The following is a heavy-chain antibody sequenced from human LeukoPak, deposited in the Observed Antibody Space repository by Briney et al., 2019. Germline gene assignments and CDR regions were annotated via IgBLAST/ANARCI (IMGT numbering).Heavy chain of an antibody. Sequence: GASVKVSCKASGYTFTSYGISWVRQAPGKGLEWMGGFDPEDGETIYAQKFQGRVTMTEDTSTDTAYMELSSLRSEDTAVYYCATDSDRLITMIVVRQGLDAFDIWGQGTMVTASS. D-gene: IGHD3-22*01. V-gene: IGHV1-24*01. J-gene: IGHJ3*02. CDR1: GYTFTSYG. CDR3: ATDSDRLITMIVVRQGLDAFDI. CDR2: FDPEDGET.